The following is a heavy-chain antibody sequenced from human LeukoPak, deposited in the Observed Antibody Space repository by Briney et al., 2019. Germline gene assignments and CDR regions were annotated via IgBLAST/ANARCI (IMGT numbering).Heavy chain of an antibody. CDR3: ARHVYCRSTSCSYYYYYMEV. D-gene: IGHD2-2*01. J-gene: IGHJ6*03. CDR2: INPNSGGT. Sequence: ASVKVSCKASGYTFTDYYMHWVRQAPGQGPEWMGRINPNSGGTNYAQRFQGRVTMTRDTSISTAYMELSRLRSDDTAVYYCARHVYCRSTSCSYYYYYMEVWGKGTTVTVSS. V-gene: IGHV1-2*06. CDR1: GYTFTDYY.